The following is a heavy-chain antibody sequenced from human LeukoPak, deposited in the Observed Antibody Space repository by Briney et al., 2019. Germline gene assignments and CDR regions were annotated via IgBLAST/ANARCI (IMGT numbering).Heavy chain of an antibody. CDR1: GYRFTSYW. CDR2: IYPGDSDT. J-gene: IGHJ4*02. Sequence: GESLKISCKCSGYRFTSYWIGWVRPMPGKGLGWMGIIYPGDSDTRYSPSFQGQVTISADKSISTAYLQWSSLKASDTAMYYCASSIAVGAGGFDYWGQGTLVTVSS. CDR3: ASSIAVGAGGFDY. D-gene: IGHD6-19*01. V-gene: IGHV5-51*01.